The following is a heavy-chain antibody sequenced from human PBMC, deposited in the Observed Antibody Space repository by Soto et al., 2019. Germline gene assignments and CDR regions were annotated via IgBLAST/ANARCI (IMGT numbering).Heavy chain of an antibody. D-gene: IGHD3-3*01. CDR2: IYYSGST. J-gene: IGHJ6*02. V-gene: IGHV4-39*01. CDR1: GGSISSSSYY. CDR3: ARRARYYDFYYYYGMDV. Sequence: QLQLQESGPGLVKPSETLSLTCTVSGGSISSSSYYWGWIRQPPGKGLEWIGSIYYSGSTYYNPSLKSRVTISVDTSKNQFSLKLSSVTAADTAVYYCARRARYYDFYYYYGMDVWGQGTTVTVSS.